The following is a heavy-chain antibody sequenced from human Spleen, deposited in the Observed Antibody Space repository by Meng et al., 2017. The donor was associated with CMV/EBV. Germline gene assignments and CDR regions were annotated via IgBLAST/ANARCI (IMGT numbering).Heavy chain of an antibody. Sequence: ASVKVSCKASGYTFTSYGISWVRQAPGQGLEWMGWISAYNGNTNYAQKLQGRVAMTTDTSTTTAYMEVSRLRSDDMAVYYCARVKRYCTGGSCSSTGYYGMDVWGQGTTVTVSS. V-gene: IGHV1-18*03. CDR2: ISAYNGNT. J-gene: IGHJ6*02. D-gene: IGHD2-15*01. CDR1: GYTFTSYG. CDR3: ARVKRYCTGGSCSSTGYYGMDV.